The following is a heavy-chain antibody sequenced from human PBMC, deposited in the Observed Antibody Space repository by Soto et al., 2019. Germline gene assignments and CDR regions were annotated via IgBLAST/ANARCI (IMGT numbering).Heavy chain of an antibody. V-gene: IGHV3-7*03. J-gene: IGHJ4*02. Sequence: ETLSLTCAVYGGSFSGYYWSWVRQAPGKGLEWVANIKQDGSEKYYVDSVKGRFTISRDNAKNSLYLQMNSLRAEDTAVYYCARVSSSWYPYYFDYWGQGTLVTVSS. CDR2: IKQDGSEK. CDR1: GGSFSGYY. D-gene: IGHD6-13*01. CDR3: ARVSSSWYPYYFDY.